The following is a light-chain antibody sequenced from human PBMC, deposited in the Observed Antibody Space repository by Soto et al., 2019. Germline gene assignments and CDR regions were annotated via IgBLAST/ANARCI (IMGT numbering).Light chain of an antibody. CDR3: CSFGGGNKVL. J-gene: IGLJ3*02. CDR2: EVS. Sequence: QSVLTQPPCASGSPGQSVTISCTGTSSDVGGYNFVSWYQQHPGKVPKPMIYEVSKRPSGVPDRFSGSKSGNTASLTVSGLQAEDEADYYCCSFGGGNKVLFGGGTKLTVL. CDR1: SSDVGGYNF. V-gene: IGLV2-8*01.